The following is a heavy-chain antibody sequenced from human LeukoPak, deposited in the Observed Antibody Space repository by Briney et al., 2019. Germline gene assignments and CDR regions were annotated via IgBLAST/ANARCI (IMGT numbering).Heavy chain of an antibody. CDR2: IYYSGST. CDR1: GGSISSHY. J-gene: IGHJ4*02. Sequence: SETLSLTCTVSGGSISSHYWSWIRQPPGKGLEWIGYIYYSGSTNYNPSLKSRVTISVDTSKNQFSLKLSSVTAADTAVYYCARGGFSSGWQYYFDYWGQGTLVTVSS. CDR3: ARGGFSSGWQYYFDY. D-gene: IGHD6-19*01. V-gene: IGHV4-59*08.